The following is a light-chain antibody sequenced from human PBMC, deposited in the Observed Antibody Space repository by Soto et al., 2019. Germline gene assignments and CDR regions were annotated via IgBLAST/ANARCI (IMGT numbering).Light chain of an antibody. Sequence: QSALTQPASVSGSPGQSITISCTGTSSGIGAYNFVSWYQQHPGKAPKLMLYDVNIRPSGVSNRFSGSKSGNTASLTISGLQAEDEPDYYCTSWTTSTTMTFGGGTKLTVL. CDR2: DVN. J-gene: IGLJ2*01. CDR1: SSGIGAYNF. V-gene: IGLV2-14*03. CDR3: TSWTTSTTMT.